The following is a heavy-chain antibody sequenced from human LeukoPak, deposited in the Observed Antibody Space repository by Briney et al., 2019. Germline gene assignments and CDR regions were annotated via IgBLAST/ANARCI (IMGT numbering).Heavy chain of an antibody. CDR1: GFTFSSYG. V-gene: IGHV3-30*03. Sequence: GRSLRLSCAASGFTFSSYGMHWVRQAPGKGLEWVALISNDGSNKYYADSVKGRFTISRDNSKNTLYLQMNSLRAEDTAVYYCARDRGNWFDPWGQGTLVTVSS. CDR2: ISNDGSNK. J-gene: IGHJ5*02. CDR3: ARDRGNWFDP. D-gene: IGHD3-16*01.